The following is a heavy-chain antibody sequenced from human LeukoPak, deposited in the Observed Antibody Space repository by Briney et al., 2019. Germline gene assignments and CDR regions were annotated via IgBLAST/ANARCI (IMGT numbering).Heavy chain of an antibody. CDR2: ISYDGSNK. D-gene: IGHD6-13*01. CDR3: AKDTYSSSWGGGGWFDP. CDR1: GFTFSSYG. Sequence: GGSLRLSCAASGFTFSSYGMHWVRQAPGKGLEWVAVISYDGSNKYYADSVKGRFTISRDNSKNTLYLQMNSLRAEDTAVYYCAKDTYSSSWGGGGWFDPWGQGTLVTVSS. V-gene: IGHV3-30*18. J-gene: IGHJ5*02.